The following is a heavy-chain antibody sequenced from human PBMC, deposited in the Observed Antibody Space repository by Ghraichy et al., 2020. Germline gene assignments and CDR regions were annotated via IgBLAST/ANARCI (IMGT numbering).Heavy chain of an antibody. CDR2: FDPEDGET. V-gene: IGHV1-24*01. Sequence: ASVKVSCKVSGYTLTELSMHWVRQAPGKGLEWMGGFDPEDGETIYAQKFQGRVTMTEDTSTDTAYMELSSLRSEDTAVYYCVVRFLEWTFGYFDYWGQGTLVTVSS. CDR3: VVRFLEWTFGYFDY. J-gene: IGHJ4*02. CDR1: GYTLTELS. D-gene: IGHD3-3*01.